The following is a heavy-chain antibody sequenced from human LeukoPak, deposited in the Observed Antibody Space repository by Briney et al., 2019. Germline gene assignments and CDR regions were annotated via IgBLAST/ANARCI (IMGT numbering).Heavy chain of an antibody. CDR1: GFTFSDYY. CDR2: IYSGGST. J-gene: IGHJ6*02. CDR3: ARAFHYDFWSGNGYGMDV. D-gene: IGHD3-3*01. Sequence: PGGSLRLSCAASGFTFSDYYMSWVRQAPGKGLEWVSVIYSGGSTYYADSVKGRFTISRDNSKNTLYLQMNSLRAEDTAVYYCARAFHYDFWSGNGYGMDVWGQGTTVTVSS. V-gene: IGHV3-66*01.